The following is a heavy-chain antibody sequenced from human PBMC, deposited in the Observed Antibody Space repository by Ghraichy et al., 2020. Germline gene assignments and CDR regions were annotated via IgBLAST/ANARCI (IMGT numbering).Heavy chain of an antibody. J-gene: IGHJ4*02. CDR2: ISGSGGST. CDR3: AKIQVVVVAATVNDY. D-gene: IGHD2-15*01. V-gene: IGHV3-23*01. CDR1: GFTFSSYA. Sequence: GGSLRLSCAASGFTFSSYAMSWVRQAPGKGLEWVSAISGSGGSTYYADSVKGRFTISRDNSKNTLYLQMNSLRAEDTAIYYCAKIQVVVVAATVNDYWGQGTLVTVSS.